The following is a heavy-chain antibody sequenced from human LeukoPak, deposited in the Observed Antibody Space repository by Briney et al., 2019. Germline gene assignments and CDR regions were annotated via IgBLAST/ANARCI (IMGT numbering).Heavy chain of an antibody. CDR3: ARGLSAQLGDH. CDR1: GGSFSGYY. Sequence: SETLSLICAVYGGSFSGYYWSWLRQPTGKGLEWIGEINHSGSTNYNPSLKSRVTISVDTSKNQFSLKLSSVTAADTAVYYCARGLSAQLGDHWGQGTLVTVSS. V-gene: IGHV4-34*01. CDR2: INHSGST. J-gene: IGHJ4*02. D-gene: IGHD6-6*01.